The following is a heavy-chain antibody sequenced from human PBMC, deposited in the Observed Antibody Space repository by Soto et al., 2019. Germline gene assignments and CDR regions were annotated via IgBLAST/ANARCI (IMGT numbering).Heavy chain of an antibody. CDR2: INLSGNS. D-gene: IGHD2-2*03. Sequence: SETLSLTCAVSGGSLSAFYYNWVRQSPGKGLEWIGQINLSGNSKYNPSLKSRVTMSVDTSMNHFSLKLISVTTADTAVYFCAREGNLGRWIQPLDSWGQGTLVTVSS. CDR1: GGSLSAFY. J-gene: IGHJ4*02. V-gene: IGHV4-34*01. CDR3: AREGNLGRWIQPLDS.